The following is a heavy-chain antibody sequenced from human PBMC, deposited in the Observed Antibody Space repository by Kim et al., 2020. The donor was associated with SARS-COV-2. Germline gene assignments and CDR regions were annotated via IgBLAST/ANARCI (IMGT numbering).Heavy chain of an antibody. CDR1: GFTFSSYA. D-gene: IGHD3-22*01. CDR2: ISGSGGST. V-gene: IGHV3-23*01. Sequence: GGSLRLSCAASGFTFSSYAMSWVRQAPGKGLEWVSAISGSGGSTYYADSVKGRFTISRDNSKNTLYLQMNSLRAEDTAVYYCATADSSGYYQVQAEYFQHWGPGTLVTVSS. J-gene: IGHJ1*01. CDR3: ATADSSGYYQVQAEYFQH.